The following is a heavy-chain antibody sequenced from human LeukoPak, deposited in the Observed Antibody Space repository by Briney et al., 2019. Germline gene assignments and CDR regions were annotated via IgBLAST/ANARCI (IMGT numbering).Heavy chain of an antibody. CDR3: ASGDGPVISFGIWSPSYQWDY. CDR2: INPNSGGT. CDR1: GYTFTGYY. Sequence: GASVKVSCKASGYTFTGYYMHWVRQAPGQGLEWMGWINPNSGGTNYAQRFQGRVTMTRDTSISTAYMELNRLRSDDTAVYYCASGDGPVISFGIWSPSYQWDYWGQGTLVTVSS. J-gene: IGHJ4*02. V-gene: IGHV1-2*02. D-gene: IGHD3-22*01.